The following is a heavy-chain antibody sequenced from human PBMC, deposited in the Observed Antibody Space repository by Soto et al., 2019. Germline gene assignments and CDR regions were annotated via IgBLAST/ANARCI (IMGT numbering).Heavy chain of an antibody. J-gene: IGHJ4*02. V-gene: IGHV3-30-3*01. Sequence: GGSLRLSCAASGFTFSSFAMHWVRQAPGKGLEWVAVISYDGSNKYYADSVKGRFTISRDNSKNTLYLQMNSLRAEDTAVYYCVRDCDFGSRYTLDYWGQGTLVTVSS. CDR1: GFTFSSFA. CDR3: VRDCDFGSRYTLDY. CDR2: ISYDGSNK. D-gene: IGHD3-3*01.